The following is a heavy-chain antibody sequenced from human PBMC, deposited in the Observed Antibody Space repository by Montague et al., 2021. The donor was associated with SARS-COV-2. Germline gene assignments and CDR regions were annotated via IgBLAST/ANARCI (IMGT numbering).Heavy chain of an antibody. CDR2: IYYSGTT. J-gene: IGHJ3*01. CDR3: ARPLVRGVPKAFDA. D-gene: IGHD3-10*01. V-gene: IGHV4-39*01. CDR1: GGSITRNYY. Sequence: SETLSLTCTVSGGSITRNYYWGWIRQPPGKGLEWVGNIYYSGTTFINPSLESRVTISVDASKNQFSLNLTSVTAADTAVYYCARPLVRGVPKAFDAWGQGHWSSSHQ.